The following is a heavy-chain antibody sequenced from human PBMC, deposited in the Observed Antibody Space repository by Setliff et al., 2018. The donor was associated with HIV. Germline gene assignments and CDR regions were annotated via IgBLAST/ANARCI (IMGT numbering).Heavy chain of an antibody. CDR1: GGSISSGGYY. Sequence: SETLSLTCTVSGGSISSGGYYWGWIRQPPGKGLEWIGSIYYSGNTYYNPSLKSRVTISVDSSKNQFSLKLSSVTAADTAVYYCARPFDWGSSHPLGYWSQGTLVTVSS. CDR2: IYYSGNT. CDR3: ARPFDWGSSHPLGY. D-gene: IGHD3-9*01. J-gene: IGHJ4*02. V-gene: IGHV4-39*01.